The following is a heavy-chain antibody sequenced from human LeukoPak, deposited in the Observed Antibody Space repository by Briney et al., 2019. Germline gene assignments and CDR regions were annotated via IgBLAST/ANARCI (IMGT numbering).Heavy chain of an antibody. CDR1: GFTFSSYS. CDR3: ARDIRYDAFDI. V-gene: IGHV3-21*01. Sequence: GGSLRLSCAASGFTFSSYSMNWVRQAPGKGLEWVSSISSSSSYIYYADSVKGGFTISRDNAKNSLYLQMNSLRAEDTAVYYCARDIRYDAFDIWGQGTMVTVSS. D-gene: IGHD3-9*01. CDR2: ISSSSSYI. J-gene: IGHJ3*02.